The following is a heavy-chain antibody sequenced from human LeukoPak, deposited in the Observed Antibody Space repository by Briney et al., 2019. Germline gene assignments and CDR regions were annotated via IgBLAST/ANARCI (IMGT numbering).Heavy chain of an antibody. J-gene: IGHJ6*02. CDR2: ISSSGSTI. Sequence: GGSLRLSCAASGFTFSSYEMNWVRQAPGKGLEWVSYISSSGSTIYYADSVKGRFTISRDNAKNSLYLQMNSLRAEDTAVYYCARDYGGNLFYYYYGMDVWGQGTTVTVSS. CDR3: ARDYGGNLFYYYYGMDV. CDR1: GFTFSSYE. V-gene: IGHV3-48*03. D-gene: IGHD4-23*01.